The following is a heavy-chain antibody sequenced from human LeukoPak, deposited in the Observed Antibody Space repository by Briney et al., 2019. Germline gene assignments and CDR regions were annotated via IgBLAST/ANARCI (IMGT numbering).Heavy chain of an antibody. D-gene: IGHD6-13*01. CDR1: GDSMSVSKYF. CDR2: LFYSGSA. J-gene: IGHJ4*02. CDR3: ARRGITYITSFFHK. V-gene: IGHV4-39*02. Sequence: SETLSLTCTVSGDSMSVSKYFWGWIRQPPGKGLEWIARLFYSGSAYYNPFLKSRVTISVDTSNDHFSLKLTSVTAADTALYFCARRGITYITSFFHKWGQGILVTVSA.